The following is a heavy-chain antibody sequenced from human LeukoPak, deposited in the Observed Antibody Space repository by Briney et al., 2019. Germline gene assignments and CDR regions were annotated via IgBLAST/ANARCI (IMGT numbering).Heavy chain of an antibody. J-gene: IGHJ5*02. D-gene: IGHD3-22*01. Sequence: SETLSLTCTVSGYSISSGYYWGWIRQPPGKGLEWIGSIYHSGSTYYNPSLKSRVTISVDTSKNQFSLKLSSVTAADTAVYYCARDASYYYDTVYNWFDPWGREPWSPSPQ. V-gene: IGHV4-38-2*02. CDR3: ARDASYYYDTVYNWFDP. CDR2: IYHSGST. CDR1: GYSISSGYY.